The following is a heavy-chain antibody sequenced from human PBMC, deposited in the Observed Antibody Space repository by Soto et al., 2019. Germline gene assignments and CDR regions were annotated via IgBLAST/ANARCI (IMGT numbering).Heavy chain of an antibody. J-gene: IGHJ4*02. CDR1: GFTFSHAW. CDR2: IKSKTNGGTT. CDR3: TAAGGY. V-gene: IGHV3-15*07. Sequence: EVQLVESGGGLVKPGGSLRLSCAVSGFTFSHAWVHWVRQAPGKGLEWVGRIKSKTNGGTTDFAAPVKGRFTISRDDSKNTVYLQMSSLKTEVTAVYYCTAAGGYWGQGTLVTVSS.